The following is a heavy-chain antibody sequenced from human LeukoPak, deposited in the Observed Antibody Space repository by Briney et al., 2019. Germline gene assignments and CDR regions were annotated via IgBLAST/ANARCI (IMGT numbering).Heavy chain of an antibody. J-gene: IGHJ1*01. Sequence: GGSLRLSCAASGFTFSSYSMNWVRQAPGKGLEWVSSISSSSSYIYYADSVKGRFTISRDNAKNSLYLQMNSLRAEDTAVYYCAKEGYDSSGYYYPYFQHWGQSTLVTVSS. V-gene: IGHV3-21*04. D-gene: IGHD3-22*01. CDR2: ISSSSSYI. CDR3: AKEGYDSSGYYYPYFQH. CDR1: GFTFSSYS.